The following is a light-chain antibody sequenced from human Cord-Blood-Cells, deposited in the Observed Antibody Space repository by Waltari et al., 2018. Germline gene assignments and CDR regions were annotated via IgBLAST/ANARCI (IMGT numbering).Light chain of an antibody. CDR2: YDD. J-gene: IGLJ3*02. CDR1: SSNIGNHA. CDR3: AAWDDSLNGPV. Sequence: QSVLTQPPSVSEAPRQRVTISCSGSSSNIGNHAVNCYQPLPGKAPKLLIYYDDLLPSGVSDRFSGSKSGTSASLAISGLQSEDEADYYCAAWDDSLNGPVFGGGTKLTVL. V-gene: IGLV1-36*01.